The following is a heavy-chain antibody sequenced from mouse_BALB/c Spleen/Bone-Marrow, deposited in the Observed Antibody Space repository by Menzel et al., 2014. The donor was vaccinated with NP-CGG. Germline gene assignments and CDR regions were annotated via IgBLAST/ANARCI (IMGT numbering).Heavy chain of an antibody. CDR2: IWAGGST. J-gene: IGHJ4*01. CDR3: ARVPLFRYGCSYGMDY. D-gene: IGHD1-1*01. V-gene: IGHV2-9*02. CDR1: GFSLTSYG. Sequence: VKLMESGPGLVAPSQSLSITCTVSGFSLTSYGVHWVRQPPGKGLEWLGVIWAGGSTNYNSALMSRLSISKDNSKSQVFLKMNSLQTDDTAMYYCARVPLFRYGCSYGMDYWGQGTSVTVSS.